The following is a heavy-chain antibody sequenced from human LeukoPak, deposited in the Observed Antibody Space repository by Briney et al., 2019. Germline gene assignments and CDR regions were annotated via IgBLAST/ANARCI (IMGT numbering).Heavy chain of an antibody. CDR2: IYWDDDK. CDR3: AHRAEYYYDSSGYYYPFDY. J-gene: IGHJ4*02. D-gene: IGHD3-22*01. Sequence: SGPTLVKPTQTLTLTCTFSGFSLSTSGVGVGWIRQPPGKALEWLALIYWDDDKRYSPSLKSRLTITKDTSKNQVVPTMTNMDPVDTATYYCAHRAEYYYDSSGYYYPFDYWGQGTLVTVSS. V-gene: IGHV2-5*02. CDR1: GFSLSTSGVG.